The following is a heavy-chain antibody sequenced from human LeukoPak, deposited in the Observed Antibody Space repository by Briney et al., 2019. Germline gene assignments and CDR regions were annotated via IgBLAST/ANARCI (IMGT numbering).Heavy chain of an antibody. CDR2: IYYSGST. D-gene: IGHD3-3*01. Sequence: PSETLSLTCTVSGGSISSSSYYWGWIRQPPGKGLEWIGSIYYSGSTYYNPSLKSRVTISVDTSKNQFSLKLSSVTAADTAVYYCARHKGNDFWSGYTNYYYYMDVWGKGTTVTVSS. CDR1: GGSISSSSYY. J-gene: IGHJ6*03. CDR3: ARHKGNDFWSGYTNYYYYMDV. V-gene: IGHV4-39*01.